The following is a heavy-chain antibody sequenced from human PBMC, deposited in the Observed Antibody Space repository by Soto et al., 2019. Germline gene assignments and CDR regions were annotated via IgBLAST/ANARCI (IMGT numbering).Heavy chain of an antibody. CDR2: VKDGGHT. CDR1: GGSLSGYY. CDR3: ARGQEGVVATH. Sequence: QVQLQQWGAGLLKPSETLSLNCAVTGGSLSGYYWSWISQHPGKGLEWIGEVKDGGHTNYSPSLRGRVTISSYTSNNQFSLRRNSVTAADTGVYYCARGQEGVVATHWDQGSLVTVSS. J-gene: IGHJ4*02. D-gene: IGHD5-12*01. V-gene: IGHV4-34*01.